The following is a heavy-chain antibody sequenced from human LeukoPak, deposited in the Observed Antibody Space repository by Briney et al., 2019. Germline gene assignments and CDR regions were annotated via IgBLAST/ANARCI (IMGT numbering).Heavy chain of an antibody. CDR3: ARRWGEDGMDV. J-gene: IGHJ6*04. CDR1: GYSFTNYY. D-gene: IGHD3-16*01. V-gene: IGHV1-46*01. Sequence: ASVKVACKASGYSFTNYYMHWVRQAPGQGLEWMGIINPSVGSTSYTQKFQGRVTMTRDTSTSTVYLELSRLTSEDTAVYYCARRWGEDGMDVWGKGTTVTVSS. CDR2: INPSVGST.